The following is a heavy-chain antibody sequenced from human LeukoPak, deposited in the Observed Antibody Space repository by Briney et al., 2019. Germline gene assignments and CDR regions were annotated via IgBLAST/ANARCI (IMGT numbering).Heavy chain of an antibody. CDR1: RFTFSAYA. CDR2: IEASDVNT. CDR3: AKGHFITMVRGVVSAGGMDV. Sequence: TGGSLRLSCAASRFTFSAYAMYWVRQAPGKGLEWVSCIEASDVNTYYADSVKGRFTISRDNSKNTLYLQMNSLRAEDTAVYYCAKGHFITMVRGVVSAGGMDVWGQGTTVTVSS. J-gene: IGHJ6*02. V-gene: IGHV3-23*01. D-gene: IGHD3-10*01.